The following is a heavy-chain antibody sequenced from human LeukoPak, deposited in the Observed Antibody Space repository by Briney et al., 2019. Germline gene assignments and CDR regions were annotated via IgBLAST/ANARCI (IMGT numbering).Heavy chain of an antibody. V-gene: IGHV4-59*01. CDR2: IYYSGTT. CDR1: GGSISGYY. CDR3: AKDRIDSSGWYYFDY. J-gene: IGHJ4*02. D-gene: IGHD6-19*01. Sequence: SETLSLTCTVSGGSISGYYWSWILQPPGKGLEWVGYIYYSGTTNYNPSLKSRVTISVDTAKNQFSLKLTSVTAADTAVYYYAKDRIDSSGWYYFDYWGQGTLVTVSS.